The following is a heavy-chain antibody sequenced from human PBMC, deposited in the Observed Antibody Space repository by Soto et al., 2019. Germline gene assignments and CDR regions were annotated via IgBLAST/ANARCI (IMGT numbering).Heavy chain of an antibody. CDR1: GGTFSSYA. CDR3: ATPRYYDCWSGRSNPYYYDSYVRDC. Sequence: VNVSCKSSGGTFSSYAISWVRQAPGQGLEWMGGIIPIFGTANYAQKFQGRVTITADESTSTAYMELSSLRSEDTAVYYCATPRYYDCWSGRSNPYYYDSYVRDCWGQGSTLTVS. D-gene: IGHD3-3*01. V-gene: IGHV1-69*13. CDR2: IIPIFGTA. J-gene: IGHJ6*02.